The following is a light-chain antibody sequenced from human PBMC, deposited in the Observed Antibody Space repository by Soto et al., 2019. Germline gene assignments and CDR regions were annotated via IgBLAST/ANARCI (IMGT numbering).Light chain of an antibody. V-gene: IGKV3-20*01. J-gene: IGKJ1*01. CDR3: QQYGGSPWT. Sequence: EIVLTQSPGTLSLSPGERATLSCRSSQSVNSNYLAWYQQKPGQAPRLLIYAASSRAAGFPDRFSGSGSETDFTLTISRLEPEDFAVSYCQQYGGSPWTFGQGTKVEIK. CDR1: QSVNSNY. CDR2: AAS.